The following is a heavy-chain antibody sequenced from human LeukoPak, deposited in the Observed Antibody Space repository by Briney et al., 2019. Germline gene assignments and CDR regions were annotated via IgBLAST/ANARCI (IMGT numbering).Heavy chain of an antibody. J-gene: IGHJ5*02. CDR1: GYTFTSYG. CDR3: ARARRVGPIGGWFDP. CDR2: INPNSSGT. D-gene: IGHD3-16*01. Sequence: ASVKVSCKASGYTFTSYGISWVRQAPGQGLEWMGRINPNSSGTNYAQKFQGRVTMTRDTSISTAYMELSRLRSDDTAVYYCARARRVGPIGGWFDPWGQGTLVTVSS. V-gene: IGHV1-2*06.